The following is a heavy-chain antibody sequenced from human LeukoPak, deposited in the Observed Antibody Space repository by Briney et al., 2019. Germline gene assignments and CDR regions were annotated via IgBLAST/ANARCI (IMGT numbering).Heavy chain of an antibody. CDR3: ARVSCSSTSCYTGWFDP. CDR2: ITPILGIA. D-gene: IGHD2-2*02. J-gene: IGHJ5*02. V-gene: IGHV1-69*02. CDR1: GGTFSSYT. Sequence: SVKVSCKASGGTFSSYTISWVRQAPGQGLEWMGRITPILGIANYAQKFQGRVTITADKSTSTAYMELSGLRSEDTAVYYCARVSCSSTSCYTGWFDPWGQGTLVTVSS.